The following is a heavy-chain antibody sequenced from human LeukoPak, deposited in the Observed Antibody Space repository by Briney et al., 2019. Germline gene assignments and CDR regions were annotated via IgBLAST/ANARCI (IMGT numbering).Heavy chain of an antibody. CDR3: ARDGTALGYNWFDP. V-gene: IGHV4-59*01. CDR2: IYYSGST. Sequence: SETLSLTCTVSGGSISSYYWSWIRQPPGEGLEWIGYIYYSGSTNYNPSLKSRVTISVDTSKNQFSLKLSSVTAADTAVYYCARDGTALGYNWFDPWGQGTLVTVSS. D-gene: IGHD1-1*01. CDR1: GGSISSYY. J-gene: IGHJ5*02.